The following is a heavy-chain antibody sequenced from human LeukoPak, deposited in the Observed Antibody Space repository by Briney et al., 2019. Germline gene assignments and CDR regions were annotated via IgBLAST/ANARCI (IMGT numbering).Heavy chain of an antibody. D-gene: IGHD2-2*01. J-gene: IGHJ4*02. V-gene: IGHV3-30-3*01. Sequence: PGGSLRLSCEGSGITLSNHGLHWVRQAPGKGLEWVALLSYDGFKKYYADSVKGRFTISRDNSKNTLYLQMNSLRAEDTAVYYCAKDAIVVVPALHDYWGQGTLVTVSS. CDR3: AKDAIVVVPALHDY. CDR2: LSYDGFKK. CDR1: GITLSNHG.